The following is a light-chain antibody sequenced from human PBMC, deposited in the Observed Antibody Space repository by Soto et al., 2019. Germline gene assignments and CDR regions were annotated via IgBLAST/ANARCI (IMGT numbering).Light chain of an antibody. Sequence: DIQMTQSPSPLSASVGDSATITCRASQTIKTYLNWYRHKPGEAPKLLIYAASRLQTGVPSRFSGSGSGTFFTLSISSLQPEDFATYYCQQTYSTPGTFGQGTKVEV. CDR1: QTIKTY. CDR3: QQTYSTPGT. J-gene: IGKJ1*01. CDR2: AAS. V-gene: IGKV1-39*01.